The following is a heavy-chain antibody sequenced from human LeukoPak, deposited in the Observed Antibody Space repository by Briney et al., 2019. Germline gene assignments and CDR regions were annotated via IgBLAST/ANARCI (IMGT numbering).Heavy chain of an antibody. D-gene: IGHD6-13*01. CDR1: GYTFTDYY. CDR3: VRDAIAAAGTGG. J-gene: IGHJ4*02. V-gene: IGHV1-2*02. CDR2: INPKSGGT. Sequence: ASVKVSCKASGYTFTDYYMHWVRQAPGRGLEWMGWINPKSGGTNYAQNFQGRVTMTRDTSISTAYMELSGLRSDDRAVYYCVRDAIAAAGTGGWGQGTLVTVSS.